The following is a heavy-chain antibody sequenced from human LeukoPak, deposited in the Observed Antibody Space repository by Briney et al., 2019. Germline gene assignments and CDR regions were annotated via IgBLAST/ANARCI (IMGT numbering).Heavy chain of an antibody. CDR1: GFSLRTSGEA. Sequence: SGPTLVKPTQTLTLTCTFSGFSLRTSGEAVGWIRQPPGKALERLALIYWDDEKPYSPSLKNRLTITKDTSRNQVVLTMTNMDPVDTATYYCAHRRGGYFDSWGQGTLVTVSS. CDR2: IYWDDEK. J-gene: IGHJ4*02. D-gene: IGHD3-10*01. CDR3: AHRRGGYFDS. V-gene: IGHV2-5*02.